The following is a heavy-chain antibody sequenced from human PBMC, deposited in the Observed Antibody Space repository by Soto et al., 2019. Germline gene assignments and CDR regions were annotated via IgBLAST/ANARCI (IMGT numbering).Heavy chain of an antibody. CDR3: ARARYYDILTGYN. V-gene: IGHV1-3*01. CDR1: GYAFTSYA. J-gene: IGHJ4*02. Sequence: ASVNVSCKAAGYAFTSYAMHLVRQAPGQRLEWMGWINAGNGNTKYSQKFQGRVTITRDTSAGTAYMELSSLRSEDTAVYYCARARYYDILTGYNWGQGTLVTVSS. CDR2: INAGNGNT. D-gene: IGHD3-9*01.